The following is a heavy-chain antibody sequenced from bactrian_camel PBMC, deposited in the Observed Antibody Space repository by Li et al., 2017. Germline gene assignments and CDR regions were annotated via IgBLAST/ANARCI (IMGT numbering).Heavy chain of an antibody. CDR3: AARKVARGSHFSLGRAPALRRDEYNF. CDR2: VDLTDRP. V-gene: IGHV3S68*01. Sequence: MGWFRQAPNKGREPVAYVDLTDRPTYSAFVKGRFTISQDNSKNTLFLQMNVLRPEDTAMYYCAARKVARGSHFSLGRAPALRRDEYNFWGQGTQVTVS. D-gene: IGHD2*01. J-gene: IGHJ4*01.